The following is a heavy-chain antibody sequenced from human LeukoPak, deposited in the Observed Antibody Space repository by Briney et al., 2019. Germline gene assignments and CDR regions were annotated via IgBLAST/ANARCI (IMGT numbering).Heavy chain of an antibody. D-gene: IGHD1-7*01. J-gene: IGHJ4*02. Sequence: GGSLRLSCAASGFTVSSNYMTWVRQAPGKGLEWVSIIYSGGSTSYADSVKGRFTISRDNSNNTLYLQMNGLRTEDTAMYYCAKEETTLGDNWGQGTLVTVSS. CDR3: AKEETTLGDN. V-gene: IGHV3-53*01. CDR1: GFTVSSNY. CDR2: IYSGGST.